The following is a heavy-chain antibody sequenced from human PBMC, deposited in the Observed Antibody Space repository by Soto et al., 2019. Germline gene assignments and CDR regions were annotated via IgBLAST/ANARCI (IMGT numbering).Heavy chain of an antibody. V-gene: IGHV1-46*01. Sequence: ASVKVSCKASGYIFTNYYMHWVRQAPGQGLEWMGRIIPILGIANYAQKFQGRVTITRDTSASTAYMELSSLRSEDTAVYYCARDLGGYYPWGQGTLVTVSS. J-gene: IGHJ5*02. D-gene: IGHD3-22*01. CDR3: ARDLGGYYP. CDR1: GYIFTNYY. CDR2: IIPILGIA.